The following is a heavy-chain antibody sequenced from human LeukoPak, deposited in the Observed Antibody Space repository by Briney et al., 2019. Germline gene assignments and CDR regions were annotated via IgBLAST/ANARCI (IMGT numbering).Heavy chain of an antibody. Sequence: ASVKVSCKASGGTFSSYAISWVRQAPGQGLEWMGGIIPIFGTANYAQKFQGRVTITADESTSTAYMELSSLRSEDTAVYYCARTNIVVVPAAISSYYYYYMDVWGKGTTVTVSS. D-gene: IGHD2-2*01. CDR3: ARTNIVVVPAAISSYYYYYMDV. CDR1: GGTFSSYA. CDR2: IIPIFGTA. J-gene: IGHJ6*03. V-gene: IGHV1-69*01.